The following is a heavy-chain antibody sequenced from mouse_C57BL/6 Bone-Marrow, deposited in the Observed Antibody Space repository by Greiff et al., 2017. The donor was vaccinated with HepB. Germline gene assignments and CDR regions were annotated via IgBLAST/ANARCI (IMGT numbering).Heavy chain of an antibody. CDR2: IYPGDGDT. CDR1: GYAFSSYW. Sequence: QVQLHQSGAELVKPGASVKISCKASGYAFSSYWMNWVKQRPGKGLEWIGQIYPGDGDTNYNGKFKGKATLTADKSSSTAYMQLSSLTSEDSAVYFCARARPHYRDYAMDYWGQGTSVTVSS. V-gene: IGHV1-80*01. CDR3: ARARPHYRDYAMDY. J-gene: IGHJ4*01. D-gene: IGHD5-5*01.